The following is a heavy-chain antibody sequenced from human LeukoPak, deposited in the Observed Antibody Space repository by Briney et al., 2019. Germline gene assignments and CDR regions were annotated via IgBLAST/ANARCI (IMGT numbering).Heavy chain of an antibody. Sequence: SGGSLRLSCAASGFTFSSYAMHWVRQAPGKGLEWVAVISYDGSNKYYADSVKGRFTNSRDNSKNTLYLQMNSLRAEDTAVYYCARDSSRTMIVVNPDYWGQGTLVTVSS. CDR3: ARDSSRTMIVVNPDY. CDR1: GFTFSSYA. V-gene: IGHV3-30-3*01. D-gene: IGHD3-22*01. CDR2: ISYDGSNK. J-gene: IGHJ4*02.